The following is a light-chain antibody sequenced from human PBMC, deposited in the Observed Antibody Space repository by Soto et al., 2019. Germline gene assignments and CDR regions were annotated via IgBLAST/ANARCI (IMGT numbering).Light chain of an antibody. CDR3: QQYGSSQWT. CDR1: HSVSSSY. Sequence: EVVMTQSPSTLSVSPGEGVTISCRASHSVSSSYLAWYQQKPGQAPRLLIYGASSRATGIPDRFSGSGSGTDFTLTISRLEPEDFAVYYCQQYGSSQWTFGQGTKVDIK. J-gene: IGKJ1*01. CDR2: GAS. V-gene: IGKV3-20*01.